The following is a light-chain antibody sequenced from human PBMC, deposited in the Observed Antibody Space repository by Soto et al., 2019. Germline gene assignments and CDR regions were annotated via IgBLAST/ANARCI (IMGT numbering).Light chain of an antibody. CDR3: KSYAGSNTYV. CDR2: EVV. J-gene: IGLJ1*01. CDR1: KHVIGVYYF. Sequence: QSALTQPPSASGSPGQSVAISCTGTKHVIGVYYFVSWYQHHPGKAPRLIIYEVVQRPSGVPDRFSGSKSGNTDSLTVSGLQAADEADYFCKSYAGSNTYVFGMGSKVT. V-gene: IGLV2-8*01.